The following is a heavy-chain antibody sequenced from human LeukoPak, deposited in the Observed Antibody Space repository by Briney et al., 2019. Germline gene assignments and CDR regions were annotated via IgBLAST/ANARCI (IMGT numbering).Heavy chain of an antibody. CDR2: ISSSSSYI. Sequence: PGGSLRLSCAASGFTFSSYSMNWVRQAPGKGLEWVSSISSSSSYIYYADSVKGRFTISRDNAKNSLYLQMNSLRAEDTAVYYCARVGSPLLSYAPFDYWGQGTLVTVSS. CDR1: GFTFSSYS. CDR3: ARVGSPLLSYAPFDY. V-gene: IGHV3-21*01. D-gene: IGHD3-22*01. J-gene: IGHJ4*02.